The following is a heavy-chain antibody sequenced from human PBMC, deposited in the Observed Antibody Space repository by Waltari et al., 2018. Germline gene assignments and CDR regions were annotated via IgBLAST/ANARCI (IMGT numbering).Heavy chain of an antibody. V-gene: IGHV4-59*11. CDR2: IYYNGAT. CDR3: ARDRVVPADEPDYYGLDV. CDR1: RGSIRCHY. D-gene: IGHD2-2*01. Sequence: QVHLQESGPGQVKPSETLSLTCDVSRGSIRCHYWRWSRRPPGKGLEWIGYIYYNGATNYNPSLMSRVTISVDTAKNQFSLKLSSVTAADTAVYYCARDRVVPADEPDYYGLDVWGQGTTVTVSS. J-gene: IGHJ6*02.